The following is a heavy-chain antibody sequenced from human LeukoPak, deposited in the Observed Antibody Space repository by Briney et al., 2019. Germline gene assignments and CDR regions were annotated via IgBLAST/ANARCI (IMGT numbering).Heavy chain of an antibody. CDR2: INPNSGGT. J-gene: IGHJ4*02. D-gene: IGHD6-19*01. CDR1: GYTFTGYY. Sequence: AASVKVSCKASGYTFTGYYMHWVRQAPGQGLEWMGWINPNSGGTNYAQKFQGRVTMTRDTSISTAYMELSRLRSDDTAVYYCARETGYSSGWYSDYWGQGTLVTVSS. CDR3: ARETGYSSGWYSDY. V-gene: IGHV1-2*02.